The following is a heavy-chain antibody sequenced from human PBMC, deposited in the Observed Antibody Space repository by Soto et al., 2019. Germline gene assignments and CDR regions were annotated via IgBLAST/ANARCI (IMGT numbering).Heavy chain of an antibody. J-gene: IGHJ4*02. CDR3: ARVLGRWSFDY. CDR1: GYTFTSYV. Sequence: ASVKLSCKASGYTFTSYVISWVRQAPGQGLEWMGWISAYNGNTNYAQKLQGRVTMTTDTSTGTAYMELSSLRSEDTAVYYCARVLGRWSFDYWGQGTLVTVSS. CDR2: ISAYNGNT. V-gene: IGHV1-18*01. D-gene: IGHD1-1*01.